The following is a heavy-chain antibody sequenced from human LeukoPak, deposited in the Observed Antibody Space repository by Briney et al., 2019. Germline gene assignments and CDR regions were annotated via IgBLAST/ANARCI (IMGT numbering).Heavy chain of an antibody. J-gene: IGHJ6*02. CDR2: ISSSSSYI. V-gene: IGHV3-21*01. D-gene: IGHD3-10*01. Sequence: GGSLRLSCAASGFTFSSYSMNWVRQAPGKGLEWVSSISSSSSYIYYADSVKGRFTISRDNAKNSLYLQMNSLRAEDTAVYYCARGGYGSGSLYYYYGMDVWGQGTTVTVSS. CDR1: GFTFSSYS. CDR3: ARGGYGSGSLYYYYGMDV.